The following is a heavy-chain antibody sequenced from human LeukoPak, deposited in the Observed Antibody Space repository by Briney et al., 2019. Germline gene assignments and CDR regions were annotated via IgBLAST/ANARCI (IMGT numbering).Heavy chain of an antibody. CDR3: AKSNGYGLIDI. D-gene: IGHD3-22*01. V-gene: IGHV4-59*12. J-gene: IGHJ3*02. Sequence: SETLSLTCTVSGGSISSYYWSWIRQPPGKGLEWIGYIYYTGGTSYNPSLKSRVTISLDTSRNQFSLKLNSVTAADTAVYYCAKSNGYGLIDIWGQGTMVTVSS. CDR2: IYYTGGT. CDR1: GGSISSYY.